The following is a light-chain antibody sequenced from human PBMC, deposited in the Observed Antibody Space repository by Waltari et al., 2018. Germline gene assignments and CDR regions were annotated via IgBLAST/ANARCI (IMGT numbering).Light chain of an antibody. CDR3: QQYNSYSG. J-gene: IGKJ3*01. Sequence: DIQMTRSPSTLSASVGDRVTITCRASQSISSWLAWYQQKPGKAPKLLIYKASSLESGVPSRFSGSGSGTEFTLTISSLQPDDFATYYCQQYNSYSGFGPGTKVDIK. V-gene: IGKV1-5*03. CDR2: KAS. CDR1: QSISSW.